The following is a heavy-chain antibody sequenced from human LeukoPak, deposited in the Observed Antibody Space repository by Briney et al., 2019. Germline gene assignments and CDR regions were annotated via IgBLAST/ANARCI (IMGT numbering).Heavy chain of an antibody. CDR3: ARDFRAAMVSDWFDP. J-gene: IGHJ5*02. CDR2: IRPNSGGT. Sequence: ASVKVSCKASGYTFGAYYMYWVRQAPGQGLEWMGWIRPNSGGTNYAQKFQGRVTMTRDTSISTAYMELSRLRSDDTAVYYCARDFRAAMVSDWFDPWGQGTLVTVSS. D-gene: IGHD5-18*01. V-gene: IGHV1-2*02. CDR1: GYTFGAYY.